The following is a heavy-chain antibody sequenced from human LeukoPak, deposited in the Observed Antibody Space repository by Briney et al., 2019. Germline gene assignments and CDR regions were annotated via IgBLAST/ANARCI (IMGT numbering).Heavy chain of an antibody. Sequence: ASVKVSCKASGYTFTSYYMHWVRQAPGQGLEWMGIINPSGGSTSYAQKFQGRVTMTRDMSTSTVYMVLSSLRSEDTAVYYCARGVGKVVVATTASYWFDPWGQGTLVTVSS. CDR2: INPSGGST. CDR1: GYTFTSYY. J-gene: IGHJ5*02. CDR3: ARGVGKVVVATTASYWFDP. D-gene: IGHD2-15*01. V-gene: IGHV1-46*01.